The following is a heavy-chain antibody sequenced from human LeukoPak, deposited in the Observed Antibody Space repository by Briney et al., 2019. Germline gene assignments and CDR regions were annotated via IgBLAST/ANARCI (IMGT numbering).Heavy chain of an antibody. CDR1: GFTFSSYA. CDR2: ISGSGGST. Sequence: PGGSLRLSCAASGFTFSSYAMSWVRQAPGKGLEWVSAISGSGGSTYYADSVKGRFTNSRDNSKNTLYLQMNSLRAEDTAVYYCAKARIVVVPAAMLGELDYWGQGTLVTVSS. J-gene: IGHJ4*02. D-gene: IGHD2-2*01. CDR3: AKARIVVVPAAMLGELDY. V-gene: IGHV3-23*01.